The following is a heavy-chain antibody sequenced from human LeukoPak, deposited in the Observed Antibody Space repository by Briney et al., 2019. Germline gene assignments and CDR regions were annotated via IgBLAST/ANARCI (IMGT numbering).Heavy chain of an antibody. D-gene: IGHD2-15*01. CDR2: INHSGST. CDR1: GGSFSGYY. Sequence: PSETLSLTCAVYGGSFSGYYWSWIRQPPGKGLEWIGEINHSGSTNYNPSLKSRVTISVDTSKNQFSLKLSSVTAADTAVYYCASRKQWDMIDYWGQGTLVTVSS. CDR3: ASRKQWDMIDY. J-gene: IGHJ4*02. V-gene: IGHV4-34*01.